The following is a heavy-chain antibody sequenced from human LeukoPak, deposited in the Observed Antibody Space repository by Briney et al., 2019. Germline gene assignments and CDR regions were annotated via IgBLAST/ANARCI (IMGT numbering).Heavy chain of an antibody. CDR1: GFSFSNYA. CDR3: AKDHGAAGVPRRFDY. Sequence: PGGSLRLSCAASGFSFSNYAMSWVRQTPGKGLEWVSTIYYSGGDTYSADSVKGRFTISRDNSRNMVYLQMNSLRAEDTAVYYCAKDHGAAGVPRRFDYWGRGTMVIVSS. CDR2: IYYSGGDT. J-gene: IGHJ4*02. D-gene: IGHD4-17*01. V-gene: IGHV3-23*01.